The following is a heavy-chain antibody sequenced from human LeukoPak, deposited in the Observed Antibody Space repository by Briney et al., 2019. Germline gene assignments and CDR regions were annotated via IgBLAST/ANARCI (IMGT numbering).Heavy chain of an antibody. Sequence: PSETLSLTCTVSGGSISSYYWSWIRQPPGKGLEWIGYIYYSGSTNYNPSLKSRVTISVDTSKNQFSLKLSSVTAADTAVYYCARDGSILDQGYFQHWGQGTLVTVSS. CDR2: IYYSGST. CDR3: ARDGSILDQGYFQH. J-gene: IGHJ1*01. CDR1: GGSISSYY. D-gene: IGHD3-10*01. V-gene: IGHV4-59*01.